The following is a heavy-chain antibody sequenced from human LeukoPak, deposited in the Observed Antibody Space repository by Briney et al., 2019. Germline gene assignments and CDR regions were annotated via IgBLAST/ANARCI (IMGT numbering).Heavy chain of an antibody. V-gene: IGHV3-21*01. CDR3: ASEHSGNYYRPFDY. J-gene: IGHJ4*02. CDR2: ISSSSLYI. D-gene: IGHD1-26*01. CDR1: AFIFSTYS. Sequence: NPGGSLRLSCAASAFIFSTYSMNWVRQAPGKGLEWVSSISSSSLYIYYADSVKGRFTISRDNAKNSLYLQMNSLRAEDTAVYYCASEHSGNYYRPFDYWGQGTLVTVSS.